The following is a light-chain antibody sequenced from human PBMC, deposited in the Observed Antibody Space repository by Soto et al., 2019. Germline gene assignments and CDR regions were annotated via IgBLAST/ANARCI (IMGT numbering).Light chain of an antibody. J-gene: IGLJ2*01. CDR1: SSNIGAGYD. CDR3: QSYATSLSAAV. V-gene: IGLV1-40*01. CDR2: GNS. Sequence: QSVLTQPPSVSGAPGQRVTISCTGSSSNIGAGYDVHWYQQLPGTAPKLLIYGNSNRPSGVPDRFSGSKSRTSASLAITGLQAQDEADYSCQSYATSLSAAVFGGGTKLTLL.